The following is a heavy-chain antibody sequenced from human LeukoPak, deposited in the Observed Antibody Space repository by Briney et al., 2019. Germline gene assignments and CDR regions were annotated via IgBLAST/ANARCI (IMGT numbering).Heavy chain of an antibody. Sequence: GGSLRLSCAASGFTFSNAWMSWVRQAPGKGLEWVGRIKSKTDGGTTDYAAPVKGRFTISRDDSKNTLYLQMNSLKTEDTAVYYCTTDLYDSSGNLDYWGQGTLVTVSS. D-gene: IGHD3-22*01. J-gene: IGHJ4*02. CDR3: TTDLYDSSGNLDY. V-gene: IGHV3-15*01. CDR1: GFTFSNAW. CDR2: IKSKTDGGTT.